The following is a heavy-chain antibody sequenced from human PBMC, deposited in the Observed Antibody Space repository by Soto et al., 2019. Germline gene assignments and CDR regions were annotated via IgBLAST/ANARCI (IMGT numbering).Heavy chain of an antibody. CDR2: ISGSGATT. D-gene: IGHD2-21*01. Sequence: PGGSLRLSCAASGFTFNRYAMNWVRQAAGKGLEWVSGISGSGATTYYADSVKGRFTISRDNSKNTLYLQMNSLGAGDTAVYYCAKEPEVVVNAPDYWGQGTLVTVSS. V-gene: IGHV3-23*01. J-gene: IGHJ4*02. CDR3: AKEPEVVVNAPDY. CDR1: GFTFNRYA.